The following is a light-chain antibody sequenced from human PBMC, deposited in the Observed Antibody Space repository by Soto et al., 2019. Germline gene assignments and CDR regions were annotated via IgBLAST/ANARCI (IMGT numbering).Light chain of an antibody. J-gene: IGLJ1*01. CDR2: EVS. CDR1: SSDDSGYNY. V-gene: IGLV2-14*01. CDR3: SSYTSSSIDYV. Sequence: QSALTQPASVSGFPGQSISISCTGTSSDDSGYNYVSWYQQHPGKAPKLMIYEVSNRPSGVSNRFSGSKSGNTASLTISGLQAEDEADYYCSSYTSSSIDYVFGTGTKLTVL.